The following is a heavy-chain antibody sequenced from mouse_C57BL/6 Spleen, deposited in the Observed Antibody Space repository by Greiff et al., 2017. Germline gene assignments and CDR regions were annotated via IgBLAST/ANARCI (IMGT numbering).Heavy chain of an antibody. J-gene: IGHJ2*01. CDR2: INPNNGGT. V-gene: IGHV1-22*01. Sequence: EVQLQQSGPELVKPGASVKMSCKASGYTFTDYNMHWVKQSHGKSLEWIGYINPNNGGTSYNQKFKGKATLTVNKSSSTAYMELRSLTSEDSAVYYCSRGNYYGSLDYWGQGTTLTVSS. CDR1: GYTFTDYN. CDR3: SRGNYYGSLDY. D-gene: IGHD1-1*01.